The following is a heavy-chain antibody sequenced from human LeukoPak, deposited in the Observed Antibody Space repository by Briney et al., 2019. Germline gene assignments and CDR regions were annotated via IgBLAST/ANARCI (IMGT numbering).Heavy chain of an antibody. Sequence: PSETLSLTCTVSGGSISSYYWSWIRQPPGKGLEWSGYIYYSGSTNYNPSLKSRVTISVDTSKNQFSLKLSSVTAADTAVYYCATRTLTYWYFDLWGRGTLVTVSS. CDR1: GGSISSYY. CDR3: ATRTLTYWYFDL. V-gene: IGHV4-59*01. J-gene: IGHJ2*01. CDR2: IYYSGST. D-gene: IGHD1-14*01.